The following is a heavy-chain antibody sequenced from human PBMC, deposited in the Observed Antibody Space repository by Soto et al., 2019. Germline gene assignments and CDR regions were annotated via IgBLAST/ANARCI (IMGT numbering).Heavy chain of an antibody. CDR2: IYYSGST. Sequence: QVQLQESGPGLVKPSETLSLTCTVSGGSISSYYWSWIRQPPGKGLEWIGYIYYSGSTNYNPSLKSRVTISADTSKNQFSRQLSSVTAADTAVYYCARGSAYCGGDCYLMWGQGTLVTVSS. D-gene: IGHD2-21*02. V-gene: IGHV4-59*01. CDR1: GGSISSYY. CDR3: ARGSAYCGGDCYLM. J-gene: IGHJ4*02.